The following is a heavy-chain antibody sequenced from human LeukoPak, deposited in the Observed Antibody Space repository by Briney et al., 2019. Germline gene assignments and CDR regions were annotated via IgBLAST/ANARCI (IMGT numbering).Heavy chain of an antibody. CDR2: ISSTGSTI. D-gene: IGHD3-3*01. CDR1: GFTLSDYY. V-gene: IGHV3-11*04. J-gene: IGHJ4*02. CDR3: ARMNYDFWSGYYPYFDF. Sequence: PGGSLRLSCAASGFTLSDYYMNWIRQTRGKGLEWLSHISSTGSTIYYADSVRGRFTISRDNAKNSLYLQMNSLRAEDTGVYYCARMNYDFWSGYYPYFDFWGQGNLVTVSS.